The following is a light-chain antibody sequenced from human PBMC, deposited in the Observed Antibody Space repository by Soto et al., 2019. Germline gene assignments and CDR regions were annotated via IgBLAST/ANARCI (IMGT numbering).Light chain of an antibody. CDR2: LNSDGSH. CDR1: SGHSSYA. J-gene: IGLJ2*01. Sequence: QSVLTQSPSASASLGASVKLTCTLSSGHSSYAIAWHQQQPEKGPRYLMKLNSDGSHSKGDGIPDRFSGSSSGAERYLTISSLQSEDEADYYCQTWGTGIPHVVFGGGTEVTVL. V-gene: IGLV4-69*01. CDR3: QTWGTGIPHVV.